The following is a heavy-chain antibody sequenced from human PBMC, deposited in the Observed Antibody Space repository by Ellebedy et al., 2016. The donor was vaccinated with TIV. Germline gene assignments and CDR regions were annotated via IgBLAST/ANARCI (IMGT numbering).Heavy chain of an antibody. D-gene: IGHD1-26*01. CDR3: ARGSVMGATLSPFDY. CDR1: GFSFPSYW. J-gene: IGHJ4*02. CDR2: IYPGDSDT. V-gene: IGHV5-51*01. Sequence: GESLKISCKASGFSFPSYWIGWVRQMPGNGLDWMGIIYPGDSDTRYSPSFQGQVTISADKSISTAYLQWSSLKASDTAMYYCARGSVMGATLSPFDYWGQGTLVTVSS.